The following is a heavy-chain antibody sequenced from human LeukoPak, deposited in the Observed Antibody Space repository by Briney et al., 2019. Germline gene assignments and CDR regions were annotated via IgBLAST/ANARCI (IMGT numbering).Heavy chain of an antibody. CDR3: ARLYCGGGSCYSGKGNLDY. CDR2: IYYSGST. J-gene: IGHJ4*02. V-gene: IGHV4-39*01. CDR1: GGSISSSTHY. Sequence: SETLSLTCSVSGGSISSSTHYWGWIRQPPGKGLEWIGSIYYSGSTYYNPSLRSRVTISVDTPKNQFSLKLSSVTAADTAVYYCARLYCGGGSCYSGKGNLDYWGQGTLVTVSS. D-gene: IGHD2-15*01.